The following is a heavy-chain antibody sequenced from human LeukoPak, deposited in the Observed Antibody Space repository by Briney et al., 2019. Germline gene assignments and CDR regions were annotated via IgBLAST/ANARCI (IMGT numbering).Heavy chain of an antibody. CDR3: ARDRGIAVAGPGYFDY. D-gene: IGHD6-19*01. Sequence: SQTLSLTCAISGDSVSSNSAAWNWIRQSLSRGLEWLGRTYYRSKWYNDYAVSVKSRITINPDTSKNQFSLQLNSVTPEDTAVYYCARDRGIAVAGPGYFDYWGQGTLVTVSS. J-gene: IGHJ4*02. CDR2: TYYRSKWYN. V-gene: IGHV6-1*01. CDR1: GDSVSSNSAA.